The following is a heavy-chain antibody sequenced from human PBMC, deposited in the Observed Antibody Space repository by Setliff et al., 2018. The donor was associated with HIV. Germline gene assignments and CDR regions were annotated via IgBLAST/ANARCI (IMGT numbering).Heavy chain of an antibody. V-gene: IGHV1-2*02. D-gene: IGHD3-10*01. CDR2: INPNSGGT. Sequence: GASVKVSCKASGYTFTGYYMHWVRQAPGQGLEWMGWINPNSGGTNYAQKFQGRVTMTRDTSITTAYMELSGLRSDDTAVYYCARVGSRTIWFLPDYWGQGTLVTVSS. CDR3: ARVGSRTIWFLPDY. CDR1: GYTFTGYY. J-gene: IGHJ4*02.